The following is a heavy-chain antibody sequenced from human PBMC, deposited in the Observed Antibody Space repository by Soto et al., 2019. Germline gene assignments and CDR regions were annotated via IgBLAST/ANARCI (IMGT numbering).Heavy chain of an antibody. J-gene: IGHJ4*02. CDR1: GGSVSSGGYY. Sequence: TLSVTCTVSGGSVSSGGYYWIWIRQHPGTGLVWIYYNNYSGTTYVNPSLNSLASISLDTSKNEFSLKLTSVAAADTAVYCGARRALPQCNNVVCYKDGFWDYWGQGALVTVSS. D-gene: IGHD2-8*01. CDR2: NNYSGTT. CDR3: ARRALPQCNNVVCYKDGFWDY. V-gene: IGHV4-31*01.